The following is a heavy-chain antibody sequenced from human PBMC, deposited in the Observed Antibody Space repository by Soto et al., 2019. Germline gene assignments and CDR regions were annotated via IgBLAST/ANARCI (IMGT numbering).Heavy chain of an antibody. J-gene: IGHJ6*02. V-gene: IGHV4-59*01. CDR3: ARSKRMDV. Sequence: QVQLQESGPGLVKPSETLSLTCTVSGGSIENYYWSWIRQPPGKGLEWIGCVYYSGSTNYNPSLESRVTLSVDMSKNQFSLKLTSVTAADTAIYSCARSKRMDVWGQGTTVTVSS. CDR2: VYYSGST. CDR1: GGSIENYY.